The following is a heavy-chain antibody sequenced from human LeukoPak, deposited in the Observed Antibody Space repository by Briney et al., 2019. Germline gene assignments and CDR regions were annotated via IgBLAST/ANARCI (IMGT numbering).Heavy chain of an antibody. J-gene: IGHJ4*02. Sequence: SETLSLTCAVYGGSFSGYYWSWIHQPPGKGLEWIGEITHSGSANYNPSLKSRVTISVDTSKNQFSLKLSSVTAADTAVYYCARGLRYYDILTGYYTYYFDYWGQGTLVTVSS. CDR3: ARGLRYYDILTGYYTYYFDY. V-gene: IGHV4-34*01. D-gene: IGHD3-9*01. CDR2: ITHSGSA. CDR1: GGSFSGYY.